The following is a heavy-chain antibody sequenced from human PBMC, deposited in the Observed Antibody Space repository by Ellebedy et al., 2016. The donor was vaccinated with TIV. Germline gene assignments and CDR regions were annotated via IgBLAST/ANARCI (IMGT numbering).Heavy chain of an antibody. V-gene: IGHV1-2*02. CDR1: GYTFTGYY. Sequence: ASVKVSCKASGYTFTGYYMHWVRQAPGQGLEWMGWINPNSGGTNYAQKFQGRVTMTRDTSISTAYMELSRLRSDDTAVYYCARVSITMVRGPYAHLSHWGQGTLVTVSS. CDR3: ARVSITMVRGPYAHLSH. CDR2: INPNSGGT. J-gene: IGHJ4*02. D-gene: IGHD3-10*01.